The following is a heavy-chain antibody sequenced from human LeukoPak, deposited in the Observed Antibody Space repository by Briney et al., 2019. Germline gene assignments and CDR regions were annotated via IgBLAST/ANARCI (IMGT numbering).Heavy chain of an antibody. CDR2: ISSSSSYI. Sequence: GGSLRLSCAASGFTSSSYSMNWVRQAPGKGLEWVSSISSSSSYIYYADSVKGRFTISRDNAKNSLYLQMNSLRAEDTAVYYCARDGPWGSQSFDYWGQGTLVTVSS. V-gene: IGHV3-21*01. D-gene: IGHD7-27*01. J-gene: IGHJ4*02. CDR3: ARDGPWGSQSFDY. CDR1: GFTSSSYS.